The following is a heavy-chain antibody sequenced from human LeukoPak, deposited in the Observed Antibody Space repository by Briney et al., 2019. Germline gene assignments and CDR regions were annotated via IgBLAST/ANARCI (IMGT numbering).Heavy chain of an antibody. V-gene: IGHV3-66*01. CDR1: GFIFSSYW. CDR3: ARELWFDP. CDR2: IYSGGST. J-gene: IGHJ5*02. Sequence: GGSLRLSCVASGFIFSSYWMHWVRHAPGKGLEWVSVIYSGGSTYYADSVKGRFTISRDNSKNTLYLQMNSLRAEDTAVYYCARELWFDPWGQGTLVTVSS.